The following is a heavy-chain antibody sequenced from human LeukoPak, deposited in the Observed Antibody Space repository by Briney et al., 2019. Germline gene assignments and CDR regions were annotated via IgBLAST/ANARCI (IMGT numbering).Heavy chain of an antibody. Sequence: GGSLRLSCAASGFTFSSHGMSWVRQAPGKGLEWVSTISGSGDYTYYADTVKGRFTTSRDNSKNTLYLQMNSLRVEDTAIYYCAKVTYGSGTYGAFDSWGQGTLVTVSS. D-gene: IGHD3-10*01. V-gene: IGHV3-23*01. J-gene: IGHJ4*02. CDR2: ISGSGDYT. CDR1: GFTFSSHG. CDR3: AKVTYGSGTYGAFDS.